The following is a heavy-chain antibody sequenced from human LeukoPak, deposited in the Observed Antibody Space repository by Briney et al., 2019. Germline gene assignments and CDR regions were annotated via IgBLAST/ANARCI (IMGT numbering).Heavy chain of an antibody. CDR3: ARGVGFNYYYYYMDV. Sequence: SVKVSCKASGGTFSSYAISWLRQAPEQGLEWMGGIIPIFGTANYAQKFQGRVTITTDESTSTAYMELSSLRSEDTAVYYCARGVGFNYYYYYMDVWGKGTTVTVSS. V-gene: IGHV1-69*05. D-gene: IGHD3-16*01. CDR1: GGTFSSYA. J-gene: IGHJ6*03. CDR2: IIPIFGTA.